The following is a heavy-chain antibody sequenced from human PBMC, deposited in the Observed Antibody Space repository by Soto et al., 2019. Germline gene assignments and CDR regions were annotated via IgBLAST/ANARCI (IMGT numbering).Heavy chain of an antibody. CDR1: GFDFSDYY. V-gene: IGHV3-11*01. J-gene: IGHJ4*02. Sequence: QVQLVESGGALVKPGGSLRLSCAASGFDFSDYYMTWIRQAPGQGLEWLSSISSRGTSISYADSVKGRFTISRDNIENSLFLHMNSLRGEDTAVYYCARSWGYSSSFDFWGQGTLVTVSS. CDR2: ISSRGTSI. CDR3: ARSWGYSSSFDF. D-gene: IGHD5-18*01.